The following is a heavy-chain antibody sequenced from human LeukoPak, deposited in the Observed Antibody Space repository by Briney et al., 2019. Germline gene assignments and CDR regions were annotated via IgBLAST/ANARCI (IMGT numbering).Heavy chain of an antibody. CDR1: GFTFSSYW. D-gene: IGHD3-22*01. CDR2: INEGGSEE. V-gene: IGHV3-7*01. J-gene: IGHJ2*01. Sequence: QPGGSLRLSCAASGFTFSSYWMSWVRQAPGKGLEWVANINEGGSEEHYVDSVRGRFTISRDNAKNSLFLQMNSLRVEDTAVYYCARDRVVLKTNNWYYNLWGRGTLVTVSS. CDR3: ARDRVVLKTNNWYYNL.